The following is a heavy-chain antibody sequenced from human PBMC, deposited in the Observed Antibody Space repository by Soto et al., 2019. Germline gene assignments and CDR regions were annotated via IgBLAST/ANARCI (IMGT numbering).Heavy chain of an antibody. J-gene: IGHJ6*03. CDR1: GFTFEDYG. Sequence: PGGSLRLSCAASGFTFEDYGMSWVRQAPGKGLEWVSGINWNGGSTGYADSVKGRFTISRDNAKNSLYLQMNSLRAEDTALYHCARGRTHPGGRFYMDVWGKGTTVTVSS. D-gene: IGHD3-16*01. CDR2: INWNGGST. V-gene: IGHV3-20*01. CDR3: ARGRTHPGGRFYMDV.